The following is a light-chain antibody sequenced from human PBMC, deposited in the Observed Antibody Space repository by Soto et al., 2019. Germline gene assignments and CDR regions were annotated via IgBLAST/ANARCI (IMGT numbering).Light chain of an antibody. V-gene: IGLV1-40*01. CDR3: VVWDASLSGDV. Sequence: QSVLTQPPSVSGAPGQRVTISCTGSSSNFGAGYDVHWYQQLPGTAPKLLIYANNNRPSGVPDRFSGSKSGTSASLAISGLRSEDEAEYYCVVWDASLSGDVFGPGTKLTVL. J-gene: IGLJ1*01. CDR2: ANN. CDR1: SSNFGAGYD.